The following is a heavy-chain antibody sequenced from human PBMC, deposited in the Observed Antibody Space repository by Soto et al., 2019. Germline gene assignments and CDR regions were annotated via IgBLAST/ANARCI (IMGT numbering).Heavy chain of an antibody. J-gene: IGHJ6*02. V-gene: IGHV1-69*08. Sequence: QVQLVQSGAEMKKPGSSVKVSCKASGGTFSSYTISWVRQAPGQGLEWMGRIIPILGIANYAQKFQGRVTITADKSTSTAYMELSSLRSADTAVYYCAREGRSGSYPQSPYQYVQPQYYYYGMDVWGQGTTVTVSS. D-gene: IGHD1-26*01. CDR1: GGTFSSYT. CDR3: AREGRSGSYPQSPYQYVQPQYYYYGMDV. CDR2: IIPILGIA.